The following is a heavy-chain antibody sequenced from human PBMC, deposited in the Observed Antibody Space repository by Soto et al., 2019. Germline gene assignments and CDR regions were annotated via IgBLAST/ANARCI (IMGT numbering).Heavy chain of an antibody. CDR2: MTPNSGGT. J-gene: IGHJ4*02. V-gene: IGHV1-2*02. CDR3: ARASMIVEKYDF. D-gene: IGHD3-22*01. CDR1: GYSFIGYY. Sequence: ASVKVSCKASGYSFIGYYIHWVRQAPGQGLEWMGWMTPNSGGTDYAQKFQGRATMTRDTSISTAYMELNSLSSDDTAVYYCARASMIVEKYDFWGQGTQVTVSS.